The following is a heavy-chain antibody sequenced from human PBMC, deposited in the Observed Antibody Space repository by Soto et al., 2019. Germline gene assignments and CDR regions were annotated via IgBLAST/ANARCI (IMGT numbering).Heavy chain of an antibody. D-gene: IGHD3-10*01. CDR1: GGSISSYY. V-gene: IGHV4-59*08. Sequence: QVQLQESGPGLVKPSETLSLTCTVSGGSISSYYWSWIRQPPGKGLEWIGYIYYSGSTNYNPSLKSRVTISVDTSKNQFSLKLSSATAADTAVYYCARQFVGPYGSGSYFEYWGQGTLVTVSS. J-gene: IGHJ4*02. CDR2: IYYSGST. CDR3: ARQFVGPYGSGSYFEY.